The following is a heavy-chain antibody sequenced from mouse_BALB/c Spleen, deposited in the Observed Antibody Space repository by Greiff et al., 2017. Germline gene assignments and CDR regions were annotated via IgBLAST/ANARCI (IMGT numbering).Heavy chain of an antibody. CDR3: ARFTPARDY. CDR1: GYTFTSYY. Sequence: QVQLQQSGPELVKPGASVRISCKASGYTFTSYYIHWVKQRPGQGLEWIGWIYPGNVNTKYNEKFKGKATLTADKSSSTAYMQLSSLTSEDSAVYFCARFTPARDYWGQGTTLTVSS. V-gene: IGHV1S56*01. D-gene: IGHD1-2*01. CDR2: IYPGNVNT. J-gene: IGHJ2*01.